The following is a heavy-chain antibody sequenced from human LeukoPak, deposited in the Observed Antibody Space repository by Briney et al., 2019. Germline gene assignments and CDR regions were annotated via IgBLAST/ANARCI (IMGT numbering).Heavy chain of an antibody. V-gene: IGHV1-2*02. CDR1: GYTFTAYY. D-gene: IGHD2-2*01. CDR3: VPSASWPHYFDY. J-gene: IGHJ4*02. CDR2: INPNSGGT. Sequence: ASVKVSCKTSGYTFTAYYMHWVRQAPGQGLEWMGWINPNSGGTNYAQKFQGRVTMTRDTSISTAYMELSRLRSDDTAVYYCVPSASWPHYFDYWDQGTLVTVSS.